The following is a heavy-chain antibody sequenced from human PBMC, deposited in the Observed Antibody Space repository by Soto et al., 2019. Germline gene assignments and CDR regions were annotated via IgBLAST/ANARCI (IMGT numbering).Heavy chain of an antibody. J-gene: IGHJ5*02. CDR2: INAGNGNT. CDR1: GYTFTSYA. V-gene: IGHV1-3*01. Sequence: QVQLVQSGAEVKKPGASVKVSCKASGYTFTSYAMHWVRQAPGQRLEWMGWINAGNGNTKYSQKFQGRVTITGDTSASTAYMELSSLRSEDTAVYYCATLGYSNYANWFDPWGQGTLVTVSS. CDR3: ATLGYSNYANWFDP. D-gene: IGHD4-4*01.